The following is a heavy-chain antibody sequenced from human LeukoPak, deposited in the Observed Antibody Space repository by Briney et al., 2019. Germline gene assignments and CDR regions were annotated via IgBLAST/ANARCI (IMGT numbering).Heavy chain of an antibody. Sequence: PSETLSLTCAVYGGSFSGYYWSWIRQPPGKGLEWIGEINHSGSTNYNPSPKSRVTISVATSKNQFSLKLSSVTAADTAVYYCARTSNTVTTFRSRRASFDYWGQGALVTVSS. CDR1: GGSFSGYY. CDR3: ARTSNTVTTFRSRRASFDY. D-gene: IGHD4-17*01. J-gene: IGHJ4*02. V-gene: IGHV4-34*01. CDR2: INHSGST.